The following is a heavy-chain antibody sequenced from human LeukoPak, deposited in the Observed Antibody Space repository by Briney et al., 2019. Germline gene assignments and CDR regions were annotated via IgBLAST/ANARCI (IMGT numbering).Heavy chain of an antibody. CDR3: ASGGEYYDYVWGSYRPHGYAFDI. V-gene: IGHV1-69*05. CDR1: GGTFSSYA. D-gene: IGHD3-16*02. J-gene: IGHJ3*02. Sequence: SVKVSCMASGGTFSSYAISWVRQAPGQGLEWMGRIIPIFGTANYAQKFQGRVTITTDESTSTAYMELSSLRSEDTAVYYCASGGEYYDYVWGSYRPHGYAFDIWGQGTMVTVSS. CDR2: IIPIFGTA.